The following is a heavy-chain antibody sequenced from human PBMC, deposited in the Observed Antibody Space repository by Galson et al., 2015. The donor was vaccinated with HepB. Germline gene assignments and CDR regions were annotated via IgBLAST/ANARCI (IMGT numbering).Heavy chain of an antibody. CDR1: GFSFSGSW. CDR3: ARGPRYGAFDI. V-gene: IGHV3-7*03. J-gene: IGHJ3*02. D-gene: IGHD4-17*01. Sequence: SLRLSCAASGFSFSGSWMSWVRQAPGKGLEWVANIKHDASEKYYVDSVKGRFAISRDNAKTSLYLQMNSLGAEDTAVYYCARGPRYGAFDIWGQGTRVTVSS. CDR2: IKHDASEK.